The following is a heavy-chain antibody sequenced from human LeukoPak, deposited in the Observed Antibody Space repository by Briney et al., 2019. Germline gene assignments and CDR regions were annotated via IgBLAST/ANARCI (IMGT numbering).Heavy chain of an antibody. J-gene: IGHJ4*02. V-gene: IGHV3-21*05. CDR1: GFIFRSYD. CDR3: VRDLAAAGTWFDY. Sequence: GGSLRLSCEASGFIFRSYDMAWVRQAPGKGLDWIAYIGGRTNYIFYADSVKGRFTISRDNANNSLFLQMNSLRPEDSAVYYCVRDLAAAGTWFDYWGQGTLVSVSS. D-gene: IGHD6-13*01. CDR2: IGGRTNYI.